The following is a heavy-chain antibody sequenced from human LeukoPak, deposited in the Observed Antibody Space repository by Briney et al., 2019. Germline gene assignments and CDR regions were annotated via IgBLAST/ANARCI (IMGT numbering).Heavy chain of an antibody. D-gene: IGHD6-13*01. CDR2: ISAGNGNT. Sequence: ASVKVSCKASGYTFTSYTIHWVRQAPGQRPEWMGWISAGNGNTIYSQKFQGRVTITRDTSASTAYMELRSLRSDDTAVYYCASPNSRLGSTHTSSWYGTGMDVWGQGTTVTVSS. CDR3: ASPNSRLGSTHTSSWYGTGMDV. CDR1: GYTFTSYT. J-gene: IGHJ6*02. V-gene: IGHV1-3*01.